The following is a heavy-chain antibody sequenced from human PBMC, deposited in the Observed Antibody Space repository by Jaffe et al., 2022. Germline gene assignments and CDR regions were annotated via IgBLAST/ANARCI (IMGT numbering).Heavy chain of an antibody. V-gene: IGHV4-38-2*01. CDR3: ARGCFGSGGWFNP. D-gene: IGHD3-10*01. CDR2: IYHSGST. J-gene: IGHJ5*02. CDR1: GYSITSGSY. Sequence: QVQLQESGPGLVKPSETLSLTCGVSGYSITSGSYWGWIRQPPGKGLEWIGSIYHSGSTYYNPSLKSRVTISVDTSKNQFSLKLTSVTAADTAVYYCARGCFGSGGWFNPWGQGTLVTVSS.